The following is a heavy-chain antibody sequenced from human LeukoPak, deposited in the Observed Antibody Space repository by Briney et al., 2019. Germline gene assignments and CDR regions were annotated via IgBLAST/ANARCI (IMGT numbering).Heavy chain of an antibody. V-gene: IGHV1-69*04. Sequence: SVKVSCKASGGTFSSYATSWVRQAPGQGLEWMGRIIPILGIANYAQKFQGRVTITADKSTSTAYMELSSLRSEDTAVYYCATAIQQWPVDLDYWGQGTLVTVSS. CDR2: IIPILGIA. J-gene: IGHJ4*02. CDR3: ATAIQQWPVDLDY. D-gene: IGHD6-19*01. CDR1: GGTFSSYA.